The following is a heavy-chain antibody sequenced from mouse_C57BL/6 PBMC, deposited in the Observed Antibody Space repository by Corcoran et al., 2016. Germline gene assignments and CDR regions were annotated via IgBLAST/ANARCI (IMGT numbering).Heavy chain of an antibody. D-gene: IGHD2-1*01. Sequence: EVQLQQSGPELVKPGASVKISCKASGYTFTDYYMNWVKQSHGKSLEWIGDINPNNGGTSYNQKFKGKATLTVDKSSSTAYMELRSLTSEDSAVYYCARRGDHLPWYFDVWGTGTTVTVSS. CDR3: ARRGDHLPWYFDV. J-gene: IGHJ1*03. CDR1: GYTFTDYY. V-gene: IGHV1-26*01. CDR2: INPNNGGT.